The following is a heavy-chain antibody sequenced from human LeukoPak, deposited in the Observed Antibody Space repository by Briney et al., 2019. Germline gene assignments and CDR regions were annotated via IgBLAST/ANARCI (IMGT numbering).Heavy chain of an antibody. Sequence: ASVKVSCKVSGYTITELSMHWVRQAPGKGLEWMGGFDPEDGETIYAQKFQGRVTMTEDTSTDTAYMELSSLRSEDTAVYYCATRADSSGYVSGMDVWGQGTTVTVSS. J-gene: IGHJ6*02. CDR1: GYTITELS. CDR2: FDPEDGET. V-gene: IGHV1-24*01. CDR3: ATRADSSGYVSGMDV. D-gene: IGHD3-22*01.